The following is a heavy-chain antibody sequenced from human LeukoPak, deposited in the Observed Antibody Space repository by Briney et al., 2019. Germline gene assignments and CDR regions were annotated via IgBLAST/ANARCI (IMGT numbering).Heavy chain of an antibody. V-gene: IGHV4-30-4*08. CDR3: ARGPGSYHDY. CDR2: IYYSGST. D-gene: IGHD1-26*01. Sequence: TLSLTCIVSGVSISRSTEYWVWIRQSPVKGLEWIGYIYYSGSTYYNPSLKSRVTISVDTSKNQFSLKLSSVTAADTAVYYCARGPGSYHDYWGQGTLVTVSS. CDR1: GVSISRSTEY. J-gene: IGHJ4*02.